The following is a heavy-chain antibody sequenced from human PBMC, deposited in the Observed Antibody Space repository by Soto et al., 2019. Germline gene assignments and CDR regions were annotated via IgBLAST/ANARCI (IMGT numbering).Heavy chain of an antibody. V-gene: IGHV3-49*04. J-gene: IGHJ6*02. CDR2: IRSKAYGGTT. CDR1: GFTFGDYA. Sequence: HPGGSLRLSCTASGFTFGDYAMSWVRQAPGKGLEWVGFIRSKAYGGTTEYAASVKGRFTISRDDSKSIAYLQMNSLKTEDTAVYYCTRDPSLSFPPTYYYYYGMDVWGQGTTVTVSS. D-gene: IGHD1-26*01. CDR3: TRDPSLSFPPTYYYYYGMDV.